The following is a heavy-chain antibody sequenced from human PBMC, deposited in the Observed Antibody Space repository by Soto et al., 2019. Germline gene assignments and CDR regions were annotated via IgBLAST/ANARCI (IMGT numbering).Heavy chain of an antibody. CDR2: INHSGST. J-gene: IGHJ5*02. CDR3: ARVGYGSGSYPSDWFDP. CDR1: GGSFSGYY. D-gene: IGHD3-10*01. V-gene: IGHV4-34*01. Sequence: QVQLQQWGAGLLKPSETLSLTCAVYGGSFSGYYWSWIRQPPGKGLEWIGEINHSGSTNYNPSLKGRVTISVDTSKNQFSLKLSSVTAADTAVYYCARVGYGSGSYPSDWFDPWGQGTLVTVSS.